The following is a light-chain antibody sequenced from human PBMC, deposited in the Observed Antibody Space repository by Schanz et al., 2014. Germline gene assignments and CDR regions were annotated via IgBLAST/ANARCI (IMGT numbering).Light chain of an antibody. CDR3: GTWDSSLSAVL. CDR1: SSNIGSNT. Sequence: QSVLTQPPSASGTPGQRVTISCSGSSSNIGSNTVNWYQQLPGTAPKLLIYDNNKRPSGIPDRFSGSKSGTSATLGITGLQTGDEADYYCGTWDSSLSAVLFGGGTKLTVL. J-gene: IGLJ2*01. V-gene: IGLV1-51*01. CDR2: DNN.